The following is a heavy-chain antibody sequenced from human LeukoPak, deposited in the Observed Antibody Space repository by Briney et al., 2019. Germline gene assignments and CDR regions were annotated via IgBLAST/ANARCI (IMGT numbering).Heavy chain of an antibody. J-gene: IGHJ5*02. V-gene: IGHV4-30-2*01. CDR2: IYHSGST. Sequence: SETLSLTCTVSGGSINSGGYYWSWIRQPPGKGLEWIGYIYHSGSTYYDPSLKSRVTISMDRSKNQFSLKLSSVTAADTAVYYCARVFYGDYVLPPNCFDPWGQGTLVTVSS. CDR1: GGSINSGGYY. CDR3: ARVFYGDYVLPPNCFDP. D-gene: IGHD4-17*01.